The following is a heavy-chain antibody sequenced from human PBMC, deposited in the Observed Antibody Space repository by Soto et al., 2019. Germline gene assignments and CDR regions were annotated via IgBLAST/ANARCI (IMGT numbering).Heavy chain of an antibody. D-gene: IGHD1-26*01. CDR1: GYSFTSYY. CDR3: ARDRGSGSYLFGY. Sequence: ASVKVSCKASGYSFTSYYIHWVLHAPGQGLEWLGRINPSGGGTSYAQVFQGRVSLTRDTSTSTVYMEMSSLRYEDTAAYYCARDRGSGSYLFGYWGQGTLVTVSS. CDR2: INPSGGGT. V-gene: IGHV1-46*01. J-gene: IGHJ4*02.